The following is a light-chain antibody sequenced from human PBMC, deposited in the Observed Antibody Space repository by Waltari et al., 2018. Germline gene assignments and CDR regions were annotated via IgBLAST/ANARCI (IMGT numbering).Light chain of an antibody. V-gene: IGLV1-44*01. CDR1: TSNIGSNL. J-gene: IGLJ3*02. Sequence: QRVIISCSGSTSNIGSNLVNWYQQLPGKAPKLLIYRSDQRPSGVPDRFSGSKSGTSASLAISGLQSEDEADYYCAAWDDSLNGRWVFGGGTKVTVL. CDR3: AAWDDSLNGRWV. CDR2: RSD.